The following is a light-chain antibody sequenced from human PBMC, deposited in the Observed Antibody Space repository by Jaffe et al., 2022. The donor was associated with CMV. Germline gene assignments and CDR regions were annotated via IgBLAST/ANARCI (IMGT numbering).Light chain of an antibody. V-gene: IGKV1-8*01. CDR2: AAS. CDR3: QQYYNYPLI. J-gene: IGKJ2*01. Sequence: AIRMTQSPSSFSTSPGDRVTITCRASEGVSTYLAWYQQRPGKAPKLLIYAASTLQSGVPSRFSGSGAGTDFTLTISGLQSEDFATYYCQQYYNYPLIFGQGTTLEIK. CDR1: EGVSTY.